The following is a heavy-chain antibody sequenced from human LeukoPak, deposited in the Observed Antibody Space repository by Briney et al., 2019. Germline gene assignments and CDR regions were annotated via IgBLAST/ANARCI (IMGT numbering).Heavy chain of an antibody. CDR2: ISSSSSTI. Sequence: GGSLRLSCAASGFTFSSYSMNWVRQAPGKGLEWVSYISSSSSTIYYADSVKGRFTISRDNAKNSLYLQMNSLRAEDTAVYYCARGRSWELPHFDYWGQGTLVTVSS. D-gene: IGHD1-26*01. J-gene: IGHJ4*02. CDR1: GFTFSSYS. V-gene: IGHV3-48*04. CDR3: ARGRSWELPHFDY.